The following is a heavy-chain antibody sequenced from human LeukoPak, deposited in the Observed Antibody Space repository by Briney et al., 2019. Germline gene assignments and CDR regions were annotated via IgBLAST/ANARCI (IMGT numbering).Heavy chain of an antibody. D-gene: IGHD3-3*01. CDR2: INHSGST. CDR3: ARALGFEDY. V-gene: IGHV4-34*01. Sequence: RPGGSLRLSCAASGFTFDDYGMSWIRQPPGKGLEWIGEINHSGSTNYNPSLKSRVTISVDTSKDQFSLKLSSVTAADTAVYYCARALGFEDYWGQGTLVTVSS. J-gene: IGHJ4*02. CDR1: GFTFDDYG.